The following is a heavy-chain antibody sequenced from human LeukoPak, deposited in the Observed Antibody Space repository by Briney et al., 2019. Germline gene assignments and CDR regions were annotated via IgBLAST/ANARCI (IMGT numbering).Heavy chain of an antibody. CDR1: GSTFSDFY. CDR3: ARVGIQLDPYYYYYMDG. J-gene: IGHJ6*03. Sequence: PRQSRRLSCAVSGSTFSDFYTSWIRQVARKLLGWVSYTRSSGSTIYYADSVKGRFTIARDNAKNSLYLQMNGLRAEDTAVYYCARVGIQLDPYYYYYMDGWGKGTTVTVS. V-gene: IGHV3-11*01. D-gene: IGHD5-18*01. CDR2: TRSSGSTI.